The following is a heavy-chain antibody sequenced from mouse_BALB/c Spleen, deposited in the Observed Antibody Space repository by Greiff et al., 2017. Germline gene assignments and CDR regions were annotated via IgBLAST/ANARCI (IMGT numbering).Heavy chain of an antibody. Sequence: EVMLVESGGGLVQPGGSRKLSCAASGFTFSDYGMAWVRQAPGKGPEWVAFISNLAYSIYYADTVTGRFTISRENAKNTLYLEMSSLRSEDTAMYYCARDYDEGAMDYWGQGTSVTVSS. CDR3: ARDYDEGAMDY. CDR2: ISNLAYSI. D-gene: IGHD2-12*01. J-gene: IGHJ4*01. CDR1: GFTFSDYG. V-gene: IGHV5-15*02.